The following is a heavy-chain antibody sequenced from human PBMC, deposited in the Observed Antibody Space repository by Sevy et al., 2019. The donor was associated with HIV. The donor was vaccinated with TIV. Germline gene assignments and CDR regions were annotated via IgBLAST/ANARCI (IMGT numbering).Heavy chain of an antibody. D-gene: IGHD3-16*02. J-gene: IGHJ5*02. CDR3: ARLNTITFGGVIMQSWFDP. Sequence: GGSLRLSCAASGFTFSSYWMHWVRQAPGKGLVWVSRINSDGSSTSYADSVKGRFTISRDNAKNTLYLQMNSLRAEDTAVYYCARLNTITFGGVIMQSWFDPWGQGTLVTVSS. V-gene: IGHV3-74*01. CDR1: GFTFSSYW. CDR2: INSDGSST.